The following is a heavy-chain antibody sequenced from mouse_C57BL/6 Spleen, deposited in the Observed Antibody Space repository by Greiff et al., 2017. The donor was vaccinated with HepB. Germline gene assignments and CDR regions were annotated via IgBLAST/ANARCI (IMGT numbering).Heavy chain of an antibody. CDR3: TRHCPDGDPNYYYAMDY. Sequence: VQLQQSGPGLVAPSQSLSITCTVSGFSLTSYGVHWVRQPPGKGLEWLVVIWSDGSTTYNSALKSRLSISKENSKSQVFLKMNSLQTDDTAMYYCTRHCPDGDPNYYYAMDYWGQGTSVTVSA. CDR1: GFSLTSYG. D-gene: IGHD2-13*01. V-gene: IGHV2-6-1*01. CDR2: IWSDGST. J-gene: IGHJ4*01.